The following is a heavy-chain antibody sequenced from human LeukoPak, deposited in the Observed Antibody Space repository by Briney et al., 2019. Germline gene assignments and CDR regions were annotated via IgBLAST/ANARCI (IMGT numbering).Heavy chain of an antibody. J-gene: IGHJ4*02. CDR2: IYYTGTT. V-gene: IGHV4-59*02. CDR3: AREVTGTSGSFDY. CDR1: GSSVRSYY. Sequence: SETLSLTCTVSGSSVRSYYWTWMRQPPGKELEWLGYIYYTGTTNYNPSLKSRLTISVDTSKDHFSLKLSSVTAADTAVYYCAREVTGTSGSFDYWGQGALVTVSS. D-gene: IGHD6-19*01.